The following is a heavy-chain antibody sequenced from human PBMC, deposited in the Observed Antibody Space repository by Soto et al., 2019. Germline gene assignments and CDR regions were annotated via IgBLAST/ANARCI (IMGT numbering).Heavy chain of an antibody. CDR1: GFTFSDYA. V-gene: IGHV3-30*18. CDR2: VSHDGRNT. J-gene: IGHJ4*02. Sequence: VQLVESGGGVVQPGRSLRLSCAASGFTFSDYAMHWVRQAPGKGLEWVAVVSHDGRNTHYADSVKGRLTISRDGSKNAVSLEMTSLRAEDTAVYYCAKGGRQWLVTSDFNCWGQGALVTVSS. D-gene: IGHD6-19*01. CDR3: AKGGRQWLVTSDFNC.